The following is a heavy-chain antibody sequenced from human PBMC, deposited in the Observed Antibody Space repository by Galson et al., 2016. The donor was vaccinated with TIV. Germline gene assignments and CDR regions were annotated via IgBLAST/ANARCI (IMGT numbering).Heavy chain of an antibody. V-gene: IGHV3-9*01. Sequence: SLRLSCAGSGFTFDDYGMHWVRQAPGKGLEWVSSIRWNSDSITYAASVKGRFTISRDNAKNYLYLQMDSLRPEDTALYYCAKGSQQLVVDYMDVWGKGTTVTVS. CDR2: IRWNSDSI. D-gene: IGHD6-13*01. J-gene: IGHJ6*03. CDR1: GFTFDDYG. CDR3: AKGSQQLVVDYMDV.